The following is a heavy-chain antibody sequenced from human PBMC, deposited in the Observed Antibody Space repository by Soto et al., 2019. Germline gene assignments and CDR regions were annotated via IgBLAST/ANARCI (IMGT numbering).Heavy chain of an antibody. CDR3: TRGGYGDYVDFDF. CDR1: GGSFSGHY. V-gene: IGHV4-34*01. J-gene: IGHJ4*02. CDR2: MNHSGSA. Sequence: QVLLQQWGAGLLKPSETLSLTCAVYGGSFSGHYWNWIRQSPGRGLEWIGEMNHSGSANYNPSLGGRVTISVDTSKNQFSLKVNSVTAADSAVYYCTRGGYGDYVDFDFWSQGTPVTVSS. D-gene: IGHD4-17*01.